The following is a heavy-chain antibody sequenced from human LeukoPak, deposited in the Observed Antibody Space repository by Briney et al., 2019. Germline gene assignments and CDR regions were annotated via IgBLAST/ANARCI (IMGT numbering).Heavy chain of an antibody. V-gene: IGHV3-33*01. Sequence: PGGSLRLSCAASGFTFSSYGMHWVRQAPGKGLEWVAVIWYDGSNKYYADSVKGRFTISRDNSKNTLYLQMNSLRAEDTAVYYCARDFPGGWYRLLDYWGQGTLVTVSS. CDR2: IWYDGSNK. CDR3: ARDFPGGWYRLLDY. CDR1: GFTFSSYG. J-gene: IGHJ4*02. D-gene: IGHD6-19*01.